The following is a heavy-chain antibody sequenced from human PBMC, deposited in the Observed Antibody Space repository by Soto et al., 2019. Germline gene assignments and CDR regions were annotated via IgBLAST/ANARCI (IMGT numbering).Heavy chain of an antibody. Sequence: QVQLVESGGGVVQPGRSLRLSCAASGFTFSSYGMHWVRQAPGKGLEWVAVIWYDGSNKYYADSVKGRFTISRDNSKNTLYLQMNSLRAEDTAVYYCARDSIMITFGGVTYYFDYWGQGTLVTVSS. V-gene: IGHV3-33*01. J-gene: IGHJ4*02. CDR2: IWYDGSNK. CDR1: GFTFSSYG. D-gene: IGHD3-16*01. CDR3: ARDSIMITFGGVTYYFDY.